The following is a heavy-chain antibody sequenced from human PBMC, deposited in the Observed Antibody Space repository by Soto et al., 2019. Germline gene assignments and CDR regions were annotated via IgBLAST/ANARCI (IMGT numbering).Heavy chain of an antibody. D-gene: IGHD1-26*01. Sequence: QVQLVQSGAEMKKPGASVNISCQASGFTFSDTLINWVRQGPGQGLEWMGWINPANGNTRYSESFQGRVTISRLSSASTAYVALSDLTSEDTAVYYCARDIVSVGPRANEALDVWXQGTMITVSS. V-gene: IGHV1-3*01. CDR2: INPANGNT. CDR3: ARDIVSVGPRANEALDV. CDR1: GFTFSDTL. J-gene: IGHJ3*01.